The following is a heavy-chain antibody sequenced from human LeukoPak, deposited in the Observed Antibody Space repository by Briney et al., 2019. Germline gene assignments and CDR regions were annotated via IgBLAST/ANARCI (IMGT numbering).Heavy chain of an antibody. D-gene: IGHD2-15*01. CDR1: GFTFSSYN. V-gene: IGHV3-48*01. CDR3: TTGVVVEDAFDI. J-gene: IGHJ3*02. CDR2: ISSRSSTV. Sequence: GSLRLSCAASGFTFSSYNMNWVRQAPGKGLEWVSYISSRSSTVYHADSVRGRFTISRDNAKNSLYLQMNSLKTEDTAVYYCTTGVVVEDAFDIWGQGTMVTVSS.